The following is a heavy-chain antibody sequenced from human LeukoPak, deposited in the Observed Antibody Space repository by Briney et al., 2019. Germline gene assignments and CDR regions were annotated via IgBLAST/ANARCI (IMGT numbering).Heavy chain of an antibody. J-gene: IGHJ5*02. Sequence: SETLSLTCAVYGGSFSGYYWSWIRQPPGKGLEWIGEINHSGSTNYNPSLKSRVTISVDTSKNQFSLKLSSVTAADTAVYYCARLRRDSSGWPAGGSRRFDPWGQGTLVTVSS. CDR3: ARLRRDSSGWPAGGSRRFDP. V-gene: IGHV4-34*01. D-gene: IGHD6-19*01. CDR1: GGSFSGYY. CDR2: INHSGST.